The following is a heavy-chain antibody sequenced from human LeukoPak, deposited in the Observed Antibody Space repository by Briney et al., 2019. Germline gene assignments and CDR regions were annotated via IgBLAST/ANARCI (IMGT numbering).Heavy chain of an antibody. V-gene: IGHV3-7*01. J-gene: IGHJ4*02. CDR1: GFIFSSYW. D-gene: IGHD5-18*01. CDR3: ARGLTRYGLGYYFDF. CDR2: IKQDTSET. Sequence: PGGPLRLSCAASGFIFSSYWMSWVRQAPGKGLEWVANIKQDTSETYYVDSVKGRFTISRDNAKNSLYLQMNSLRAEDTAVYYCARGLTRYGLGYYFDFWGQGSLVTVSS.